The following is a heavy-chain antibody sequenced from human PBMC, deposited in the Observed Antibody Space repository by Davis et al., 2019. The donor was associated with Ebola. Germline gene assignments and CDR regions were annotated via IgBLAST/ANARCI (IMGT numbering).Heavy chain of an antibody. CDR1: GFTFSSYW. Sequence: GESLKISCAASGFTFSSYWMHWVRQAPGKGLVWVSRINSDGSSTSYADSVKGRFTISRDNAKNSLYLQMNSLRAEDTAVYYCARERGVVYFDYWGQGTLVTVSS. V-gene: IGHV3-74*01. J-gene: IGHJ4*02. CDR2: INSDGSST. D-gene: IGHD2-15*01. CDR3: ARERGVVYFDY.